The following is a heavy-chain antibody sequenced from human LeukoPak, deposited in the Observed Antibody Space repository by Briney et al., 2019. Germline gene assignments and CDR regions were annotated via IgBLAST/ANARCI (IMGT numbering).Heavy chain of an antibody. Sequence: GGSLRLSCAASGFTVSSNYMSWVRQAPGKGLEWVSVIYSGGSTYYADSVKGRFTISRDNSKNTLYLQMNSLRAEDTAVYYCARGSSGSFDFDYWGQGTLVTVSS. CDR1: GFTVSSNY. D-gene: IGHD1-26*01. CDR3: ARGSSGSFDFDY. J-gene: IGHJ4*02. CDR2: IYSGGST. V-gene: IGHV3-66*01.